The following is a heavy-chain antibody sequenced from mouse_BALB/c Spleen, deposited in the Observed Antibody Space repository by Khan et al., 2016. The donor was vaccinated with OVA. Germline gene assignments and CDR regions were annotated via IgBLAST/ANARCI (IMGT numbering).Heavy chain of an antibody. CDR2: IWRGGNT. J-gene: IGHJ3*01. Sequence: QVQLKESGPGLVQPSQSLSITCTVSGFSLSNYGVYWVRQSPGKGLEWLGVIWRGGNTDYNAAFMSRLSITKDNSKSQVFFKMNSLQADDTAIYXCAKVDYRYGKIAYWGHGTLVTVS. V-gene: IGHV2-5*01. D-gene: IGHD2-14*01. CDR3: AKVDYRYGKIAY. CDR1: GFSLSNYG.